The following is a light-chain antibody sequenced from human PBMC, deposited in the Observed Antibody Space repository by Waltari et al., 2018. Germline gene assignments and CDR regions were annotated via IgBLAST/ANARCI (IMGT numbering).Light chain of an antibody. CDR1: QSIVSW. V-gene: IGKV1-5*03. CDR3: QQYFSGCT. J-gene: IGKJ2*02. Sequence: DIQMTQFPSPLSASVGDRVTNTCRASQSIVSWVAWFQQKPGKAPKPLNAKASSLQSGVPSTFSGSGSGTDFTLTISSLQPDDFATYYCQQYFSGCTFGQGTNLEIK. CDR2: KAS.